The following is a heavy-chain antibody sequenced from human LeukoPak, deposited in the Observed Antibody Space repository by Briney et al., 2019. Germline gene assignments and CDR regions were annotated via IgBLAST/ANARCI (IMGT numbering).Heavy chain of an antibody. CDR2: IYTSGST. CDR3: ARHGSGVLAGPYYFDY. J-gene: IGHJ4*02. D-gene: IGHD6-19*01. Sequence: PSETLSLTCTVSGGSISSGDHYWSWIRQPPGKGLEWIGRIYTSGSTNYNPSLKSRVTMSVDTSKNQFSLKLSSVTATDTAVYYCARHGSGVLAGPYYFDYWGQGTLVTVSS. V-gene: IGHV4-61*02. CDR1: GGSISSGDHY.